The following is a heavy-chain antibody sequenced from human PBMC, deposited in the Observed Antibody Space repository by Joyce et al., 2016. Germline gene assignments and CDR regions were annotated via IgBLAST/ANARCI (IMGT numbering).Heavy chain of an antibody. CDR1: GFSFSRYD. J-gene: IGHJ3*02. D-gene: IGHD1-26*01. CDR3: ATRGAFEI. CDR2: ISDDASNT. Sequence: QVQLVESGGGVVQPGRSLRLSCAASGFSFSRYDMHWVRQAPGKGLEWVSLISDDASNTYYIDSGNGRFTISRDNSKNTVYLQLNSLRPEDTAIYYCATRGAFEIWGQWTMVTVSS. V-gene: IGHV3-30*03.